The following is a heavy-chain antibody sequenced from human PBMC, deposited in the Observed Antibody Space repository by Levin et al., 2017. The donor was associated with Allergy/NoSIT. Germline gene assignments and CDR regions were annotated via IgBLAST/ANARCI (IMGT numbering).Heavy chain of an antibody. CDR3: ARHNPPNYYDSTGLDY. V-gene: IGHV5-51*01. D-gene: IGHD3-22*01. CDR2: IYPGDSDT. Sequence: PGGSLRLSCKGSGSSFATYWIGWVRQMPGKGLEWMGIIYPGDSDTRYTPSFQGQVTISADKSTSTAYLQWSSLKASDSAMYYCARHNPPNYYDSTGLDYWGQGTLVTVSS. J-gene: IGHJ4*02. CDR1: GSSFATYW.